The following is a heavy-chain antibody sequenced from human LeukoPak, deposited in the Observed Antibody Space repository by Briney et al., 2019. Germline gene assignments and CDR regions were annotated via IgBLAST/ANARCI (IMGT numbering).Heavy chain of an antibody. V-gene: IGHV3-23*01. Sequence: GGSLRLSCVASGITFRNYAVTWVRQAPGKGLEWVSSITGSGDTRRYADSVKGRFTISRDNSVDTLYLQMNSLSAKDTAIYYCGKDPNGYYIGAFDFWGRGTMVTVSS. J-gene: IGHJ3*01. CDR2: ITGSGDTR. CDR3: GKDPNGYYIGAFDF. D-gene: IGHD5-18*01. CDR1: GITFRNYA.